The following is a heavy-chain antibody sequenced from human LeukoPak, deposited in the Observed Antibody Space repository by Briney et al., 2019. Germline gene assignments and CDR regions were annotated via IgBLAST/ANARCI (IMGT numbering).Heavy chain of an antibody. CDR3: ARDKGGQYYYDSSVGQPFQH. V-gene: IGHV1-18*01. CDR2: ISAYNGNT. J-gene: IGHJ1*01. D-gene: IGHD3-22*01. Sequence: VASVKVSCKASGYTFTSYGISWVRQAPGQGLEWMGWISAYNGNTNYAQKFQGRVTITRDTSASTAYMELSSLRSEDTAVYYCARDKGGQYYYDSSVGQPFQHWGQGTLVTVSS. CDR1: GYTFTSYG.